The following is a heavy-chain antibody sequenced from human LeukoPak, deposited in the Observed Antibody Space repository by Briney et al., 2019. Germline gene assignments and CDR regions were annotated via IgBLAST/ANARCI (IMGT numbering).Heavy chain of an antibody. Sequence: PGGSLRLSCAASGFTFSSYGMHWVRQAPGKGLEWVAVISYDGSNKYYADSVKGRFTISRDNSKNTLYLQMNSLRAEDTAVYYCARDGGGYDSSGPRFDYWGQGTLVTVSS. CDR1: GFTFSSYG. CDR3: ARDGGGYDSSGPRFDY. CDR2: ISYDGSNK. D-gene: IGHD3-22*01. J-gene: IGHJ4*02. V-gene: IGHV3-30*19.